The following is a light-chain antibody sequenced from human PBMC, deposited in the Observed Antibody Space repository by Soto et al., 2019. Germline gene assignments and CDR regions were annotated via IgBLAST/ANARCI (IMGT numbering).Light chain of an antibody. CDR1: SNDLGGYNY. CDR2: EVR. CDR3: SSYGGSDNLI. J-gene: IGLJ2*01. Sequence: QSALTQPPSASGSPGQSVTISCTGSSNDLGGYNYVSWYQHHPGKAPKLIIYEVRERPSGVPDRFSGSKSGTTASLTVSGLQAEDEADYYCSSYGGSDNLIFGGGTKLTVL. V-gene: IGLV2-8*01.